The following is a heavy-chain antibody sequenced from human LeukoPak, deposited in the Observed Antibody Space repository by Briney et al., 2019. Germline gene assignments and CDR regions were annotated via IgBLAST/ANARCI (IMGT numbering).Heavy chain of an antibody. J-gene: IGHJ5*02. Sequence: GGSLRLSCAASGFRFDDHGMSWVRQAPGKGLEWVSGINGNGGSTGYGDSVKGRFTVSRDNSRNNVYLQMNSLRIEDTAVYYCARDTGDYYDSSGYYYAGWFDPWGQGTLVTVSS. V-gene: IGHV3-20*04. CDR1: GFRFDDHG. D-gene: IGHD3-22*01. CDR3: ARDTGDYYDSSGYYYAGWFDP. CDR2: INGNGGST.